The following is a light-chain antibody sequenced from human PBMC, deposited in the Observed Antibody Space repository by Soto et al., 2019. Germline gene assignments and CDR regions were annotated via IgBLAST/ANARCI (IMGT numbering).Light chain of an antibody. CDR3: HQYNNWPPST. CDR2: GAS. Sequence: EIVMTQSPATLSVSPGERATLSCRASQSVSSNLAWYQQKPRQAPRLLIYGASTSAAGIPARFSGSGSCTTFTLTISSLLSQDFAVYYCHQYNNWPPSTFGQGTRLEIK. CDR1: QSVSSN. V-gene: IGKV3-15*01. J-gene: IGKJ5*01.